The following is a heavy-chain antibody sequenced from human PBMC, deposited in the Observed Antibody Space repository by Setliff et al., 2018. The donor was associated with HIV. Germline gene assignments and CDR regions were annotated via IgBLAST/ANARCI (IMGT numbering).Heavy chain of an antibody. CDR3: ARGTYYYYYYMDV. V-gene: IGHV4-4*07. CDR1: GGSISSHY. J-gene: IGHJ6*03. CDR2: IYMSGSA. Sequence: SETLSLTCTVSGGSISSHYWSWIRQPAGKEPEWIGHIYMSGSANYNPSLKSRVTISVDTSKNQFSLKLSSVTAADTAVYFCARGTYYYYYYMDVWGKGTTVTVSS. D-gene: IGHD1-1*01.